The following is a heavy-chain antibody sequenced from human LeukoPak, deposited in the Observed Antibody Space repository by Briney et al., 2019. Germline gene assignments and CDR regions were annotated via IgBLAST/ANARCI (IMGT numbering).Heavy chain of an antibody. CDR2: IYYSGST. D-gene: IGHD5-18*01. Sequence: SETLSLTCTVSGGSISSSSYYWSWIRQPPGKGLEWIGYIYYSGSTNYNPSLKNRVTISVDTSKNQFSLKLSSVTAADTAVYYCARDTAMAYFDYWGQGTLVTVSS. J-gene: IGHJ4*02. V-gene: IGHV4-61*01. CDR3: ARDTAMAYFDY. CDR1: GGSISSSSYY.